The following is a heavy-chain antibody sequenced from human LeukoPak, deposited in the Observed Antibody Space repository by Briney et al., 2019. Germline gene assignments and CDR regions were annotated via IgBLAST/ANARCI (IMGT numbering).Heavy chain of an antibody. Sequence: GASVKVSCKASGGTFSSYAISWVRQAPGQGLEWMGGIIPIFGTANYAQKFQGRVTITADESTSTAYMELSSLRSEDTAVYYCARSPLRFLEWLPVVYWGQGTLVTVSS. V-gene: IGHV1-69*13. CDR2: IIPIFGTA. CDR3: ARSPLRFLEWLPVVY. D-gene: IGHD3-3*01. J-gene: IGHJ4*02. CDR1: GGTFSSYA.